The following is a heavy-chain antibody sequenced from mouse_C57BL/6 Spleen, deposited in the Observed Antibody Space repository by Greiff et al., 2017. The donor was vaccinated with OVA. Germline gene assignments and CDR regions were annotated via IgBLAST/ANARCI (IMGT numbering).Heavy chain of an antibody. D-gene: IGHD3-3*01. CDR1: GYTFTSYW. CDR3: ARGGTGRIDY. V-gene: IGHV1-53*01. CDR2: INPSNGGT. J-gene: IGHJ2*01. Sequence: QVHVKQPGTELVKPGASVKLSCKASGYTFTSYWMHWVKQRPGQGLEWIGNINPSNGGTNYNEEFKSKATLTVDKSSSTAYMQLSSLTSEDSAVYYCARGGTGRIDYWGQGTTLTVSS.